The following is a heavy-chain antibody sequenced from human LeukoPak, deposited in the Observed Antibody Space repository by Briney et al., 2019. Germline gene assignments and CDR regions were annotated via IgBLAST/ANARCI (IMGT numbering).Heavy chain of an antibody. CDR3: AKGLVVVAATPLQFDY. CDR2: IRYDGSNK. CDR1: GFTFRSYG. Sequence: PGGSLRLSCAASGFTFRSYGMHWVRQAPGKGLEWVAFIRYDGSNKYYADSVKGRFTISKDNSKNTLYLQMNSLRAEDTAVYYCAKGLVVVAATPLQFDYWGQGTLVTVSS. J-gene: IGHJ4*02. V-gene: IGHV3-30*02. D-gene: IGHD2-15*01.